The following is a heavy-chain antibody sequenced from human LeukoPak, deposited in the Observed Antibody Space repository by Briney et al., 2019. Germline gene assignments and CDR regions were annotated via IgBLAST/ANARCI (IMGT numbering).Heavy chain of an antibody. CDR3: ARRSGDPYYYDSSGYLPHFDY. D-gene: IGHD3-22*01. CDR2: IYPGDSDT. CDR1: GYSFTSYW. V-gene: IGHV5-51*01. Sequence: GESLKISCKGSGYSFTSYWIGWVRQMPGKGLEWMGIIYPGDSDTRYSPSFQGQFTISADKSISTAYLQWSSLKASDTAMYYCARRSGDPYYYDSSGYLPHFDYWGQGTLVTVSS. J-gene: IGHJ4*02.